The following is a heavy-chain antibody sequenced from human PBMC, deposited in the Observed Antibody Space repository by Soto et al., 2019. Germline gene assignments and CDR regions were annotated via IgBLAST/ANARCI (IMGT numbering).Heavy chain of an antibody. J-gene: IGHJ5*02. CDR1: GGSFSGYY. CDR2: INHSGST. V-gene: IGHV4-34*01. D-gene: IGHD3-3*01. Sequence: SETLSLTCAVYGGSFSGYYWSWIRQPPGRGLEWIGEINHSGSTNYNPSLKSRVTISVDTSKNQFSLKLSSVTAADTAVYYCAREGRITIFGVVYNWFDPWGQGTLVTVSS. CDR3: AREGRITIFGVVYNWFDP.